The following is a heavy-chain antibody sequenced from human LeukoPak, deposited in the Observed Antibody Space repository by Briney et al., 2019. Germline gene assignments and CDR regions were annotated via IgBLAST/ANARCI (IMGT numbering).Heavy chain of an antibody. CDR3: AKDRGRTWVQVAN. CDR1: GFTFSDYY. D-gene: IGHD2-15*01. Sequence: GGSLRLSCAASGFTFSDYYMSWIRQAPGKGLEWVSYISSSSSYTNYADSVKGRFTISRDNAKNSLYLQMNSLRAEDTAVYYCAKDRGRTWVQVANWGQGTLVTVSS. V-gene: IGHV3-11*05. CDR2: ISSSSSYT. J-gene: IGHJ4*02.